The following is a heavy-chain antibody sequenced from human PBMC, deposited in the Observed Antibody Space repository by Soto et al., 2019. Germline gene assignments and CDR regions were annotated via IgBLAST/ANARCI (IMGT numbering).Heavy chain of an antibody. Sequence: ASVKVSCKASGYTFTSYYMHWVRQATGQGLEWMGIINPSGGSTSYAQKFQGRVTMTRDTSTSTVYMELSSLRSEDTAVYYCARGTIVVVPAAIGSWFDPWGQGTLVTVSS. V-gene: IGHV1-46*01. J-gene: IGHJ5*02. CDR3: ARGTIVVVPAAIGSWFDP. CDR2: INPSGGST. D-gene: IGHD2-2*02. CDR1: GYTFTSYY.